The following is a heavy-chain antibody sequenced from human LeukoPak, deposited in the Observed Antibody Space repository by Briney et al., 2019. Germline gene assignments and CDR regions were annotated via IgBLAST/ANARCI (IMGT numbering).Heavy chain of an antibody. Sequence: ASVKVSCKASGYTFTSYDINWVRQATGQGLEWLGWMNPSSGNTGYAQKFQGRVTMTRDTSISTAYMELSSLRSEDTAVYYCARSWWGTDRLLYENWFNPWGQGTLVTVSS. D-gene: IGHD3/OR15-3a*01. CDR2: MNPSSGNT. J-gene: IGHJ5*02. CDR3: ARSWWGTDRLLYENWFNP. V-gene: IGHV1-8*01. CDR1: GYTFTSYD.